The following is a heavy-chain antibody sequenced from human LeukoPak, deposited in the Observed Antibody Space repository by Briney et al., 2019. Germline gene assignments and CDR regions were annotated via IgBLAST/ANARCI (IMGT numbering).Heavy chain of an antibody. D-gene: IGHD3-22*01. CDR1: GGSISSGGYS. Sequence: PSETLSLTCAVSGGSISSGGYSWSWIRQPPGKGLEWIGYIYHSGSTYYNPSLKSRVTISVDRSKNQFSLKLSSVTAADTAVYYCAKDPYYYDSSGRYYFDYWGQGTLVTVSS. CDR2: IYHSGST. V-gene: IGHV4-30-2*01. J-gene: IGHJ4*02. CDR3: AKDPYYYDSSGRYYFDY.